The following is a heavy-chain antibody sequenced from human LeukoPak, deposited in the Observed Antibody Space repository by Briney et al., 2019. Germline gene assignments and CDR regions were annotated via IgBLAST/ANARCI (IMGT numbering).Heavy chain of an antibody. CDR1: GYSFTGCY. Sequence: ASVKVSCKASGYSFTGCYMHWVRQAPGQGLEWMGWINPNSGGTNFPRKFQGRVTLTSDTSINTAYMELSSLRSDDTAVYYCARVRSSVFGTSFDFWGLGTLVTVSS. CDR3: ARVRSSVFGTSFDF. J-gene: IGHJ4*02. CDR2: INPNSGGT. D-gene: IGHD5/OR15-5a*01. V-gene: IGHV1-2*02.